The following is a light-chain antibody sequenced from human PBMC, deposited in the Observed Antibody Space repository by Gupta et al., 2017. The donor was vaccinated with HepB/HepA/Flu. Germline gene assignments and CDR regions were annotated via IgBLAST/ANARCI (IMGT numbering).Light chain of an antibody. V-gene: IGKV3-15*01. CDR3: QQYNNWYT. CDR2: GAS. Sequence: VMTQSPATLSVCPGDRASLSYRASQSVSRNLAWYQQKPGQAPRLLIYGASVRATGIPARFTGSGSGTEFTLTISSLQSEDFGIYYCQQYNNWYTFGQGTRLEMK. J-gene: IGKJ2*01. CDR1: QSVSRN.